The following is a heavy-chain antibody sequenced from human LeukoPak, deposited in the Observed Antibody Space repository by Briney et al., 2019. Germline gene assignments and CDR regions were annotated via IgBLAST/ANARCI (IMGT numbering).Heavy chain of an antibody. V-gene: IGHV4-34*01. Sequence: PSETLSPACAVYGGSFSGYYWSWIRQPPGKGLEWIGEINHSGSTNYNPSLKSRVTISVDTSKNQFSLKLSSVTAADTAVYYCARGSESGGDIPPYYFDYWGQGALVTVSS. CDR2: INHSGST. CDR3: ARGSESGGDIPPYYFDY. CDR1: GGSFSGYY. J-gene: IGHJ4*02. D-gene: IGHD2-21*02.